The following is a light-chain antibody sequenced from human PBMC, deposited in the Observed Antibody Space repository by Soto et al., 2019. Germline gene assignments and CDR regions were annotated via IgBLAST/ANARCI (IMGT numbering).Light chain of an antibody. CDR3: QQYNSYQGSYT. J-gene: IGKJ2*01. V-gene: IGKV1-5*01. CDR2: DAS. CDR1: QSISSW. Sequence: DIQMTQSPSTLSASVGDRVTITCRASQSISSWLAWYQQKPGKAPKLLIYDASSLESGVPSRFSGSGSGTEFTLTISSLQPDDFATYYCQQYNSYQGSYTFGQGTKLEIK.